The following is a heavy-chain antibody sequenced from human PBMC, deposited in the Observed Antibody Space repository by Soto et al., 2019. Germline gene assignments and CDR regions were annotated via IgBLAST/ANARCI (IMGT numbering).Heavy chain of an antibody. Sequence: QPGGSLRLSCAASGFTFSSYWMSWVRQAPGKGLEWVANIKQDGSEKYYVDSVKGRFTISRDNAKNSLYLQMNSLRAEDTAVYYCARARLWDCGDYGYYFDYWGQGTLVTVSS. J-gene: IGHJ4*02. D-gene: IGHD4-17*01. V-gene: IGHV3-7*03. CDR1: GFTFSSYW. CDR3: ARARLWDCGDYGYYFDY. CDR2: IKQDGSEK.